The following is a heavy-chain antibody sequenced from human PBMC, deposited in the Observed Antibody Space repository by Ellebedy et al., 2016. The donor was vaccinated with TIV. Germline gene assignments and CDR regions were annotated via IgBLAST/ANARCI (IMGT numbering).Heavy chain of an antibody. CDR1: GGSISSYY. Sequence: MPSETLSLTCTVSGGSISSYYWRRIRQPAGKGLEWIGRIYTSGSTNYNPSLKSRVTISVDTSKNQFSLKLSSVTAADTAVYYCARGKRTGPLRYFDWLFPVWGQGTMVTVSS. V-gene: IGHV4-4*07. CDR3: ARGKRTGPLRYFDWLFPV. J-gene: IGHJ3*01. D-gene: IGHD3-9*01. CDR2: IYTSGST.